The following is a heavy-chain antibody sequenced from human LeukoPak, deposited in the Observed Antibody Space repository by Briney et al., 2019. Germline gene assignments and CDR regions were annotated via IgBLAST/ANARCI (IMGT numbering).Heavy chain of an antibody. CDR1: GGSISSYY. Sequence: PSETLSLTCTVSGGSISSYYWSWIRQPAGKGLGWIGRIYTSGSTNYNPSLKSRVTMSVDTSKNQFSLKLSSVTAADTAVYYCAREISAYGSGSYYIPNWFDPWGQGTLVTVSS. CDR3: AREISAYGSGSYYIPNWFDP. V-gene: IGHV4-4*07. J-gene: IGHJ5*02. CDR2: IYTSGST. D-gene: IGHD3-10*01.